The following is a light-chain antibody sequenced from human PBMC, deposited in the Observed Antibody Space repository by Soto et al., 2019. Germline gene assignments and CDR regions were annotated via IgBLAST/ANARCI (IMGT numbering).Light chain of an antibody. CDR1: QSISSY. J-gene: IGKJ5*01. V-gene: IGKV1-39*01. Sequence: DIQRTQAPPSLSASLGDRVTITCRASQSISSYLNWYQQKPGKAPKLLIYAASSLQSGVPSRFSGSGSGTDFTLTISSLQPEDFATYYCQQSYSTPLITFGQGTRLEIK. CDR3: QQSYSTPLIT. CDR2: AAS.